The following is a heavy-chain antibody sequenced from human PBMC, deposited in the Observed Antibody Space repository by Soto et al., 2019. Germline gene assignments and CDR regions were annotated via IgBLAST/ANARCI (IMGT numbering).Heavy chain of an antibody. J-gene: IGHJ1*01. CDR1: GYTLTELS. Sequence: GASVKVSCKVSGYTLTELSMHWVRQAPGKGLEWMGGFDPEDGETTYAQKFQGRVTMTEDTSTDTAYMELSSLRSEDTAVYYCATSVGFVVVTARGYFQHWGQGTLVTVSS. D-gene: IGHD2-21*02. CDR3: ATSVGFVVVTARGYFQH. CDR2: FDPEDGET. V-gene: IGHV1-24*01.